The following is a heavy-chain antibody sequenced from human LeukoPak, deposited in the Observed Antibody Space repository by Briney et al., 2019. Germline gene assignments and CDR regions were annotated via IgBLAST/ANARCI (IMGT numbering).Heavy chain of an antibody. V-gene: IGHV4-38-2*02. D-gene: IGHD2-21*01. CDR2: IYHSGST. Sequence: SETLSLTCTVSGYSISSGYYWGWIRQPPGKGLEWSGNIYHSGSTYYNPSLKSRVTISIDTSKNQFSLNLRSVTAADTAVYYCARRTTYYGWRPSESPSCFDYWGQGVLVTVSS. J-gene: IGHJ4*02. CDR3: ARRTTYYGWRPSESPSCFDY. CDR1: GYSISSGYY.